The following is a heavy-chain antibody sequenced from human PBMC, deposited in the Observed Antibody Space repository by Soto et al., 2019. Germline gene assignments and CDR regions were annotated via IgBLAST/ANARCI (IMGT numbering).Heavy chain of an antibody. Sequence: PGGSLRLSCAASGFTFSSYAMSWVRQAPGKGLEWVSAISGSGGSTYYADSVKGRFTISRDNSKNTLYLQMNSLRAEDTAVYYCAKVPFYDSSGYSSPGGGYFDYWGQGTLVTVSS. CDR3: AKVPFYDSSGYSSPGGGYFDY. J-gene: IGHJ4*02. CDR2: ISGSGGST. D-gene: IGHD3-22*01. CDR1: GFTFSSYA. V-gene: IGHV3-23*01.